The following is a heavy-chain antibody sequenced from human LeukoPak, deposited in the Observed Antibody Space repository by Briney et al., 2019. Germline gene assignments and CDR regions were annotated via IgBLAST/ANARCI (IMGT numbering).Heavy chain of an antibody. CDR2: IKRKAYDGTT. J-gene: IGHJ4*02. D-gene: IGHD3/OR15-3a*01. V-gene: IGHV3-49*03. CDR1: GFTFGDYD. Sequence: GGSLTLSCTTSGFTFGDYDMTWIRQAPGKGLERVGFIKRKAYDGTTGYAASVKGRFTISRDDSKSKVYLHMNSLKSEDTAVYYCTRVSYGLVALGPRPLDYWGQGTLVTVSS. CDR3: TRVSYGLVALGPRPLDY.